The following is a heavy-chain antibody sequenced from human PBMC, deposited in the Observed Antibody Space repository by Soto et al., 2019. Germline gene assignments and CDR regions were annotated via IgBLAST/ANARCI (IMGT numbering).Heavy chain of an antibody. CDR2: IIHISGTA. CDR1: GGTFSSYA. J-gene: IGHJ6*02. Sequence: QVQLVQSGAEVKKPGSSVKVSCKASGGTFSSYAISWVRQAPGQGLEWMGGIIHISGTANYARKFQGRVTINGDESTSTAYMELSSLRSEDTAVYYCARSQGSSTSLEIYYYYYYGMDVWGQGTTVTVSS. D-gene: IGHD2-2*01. V-gene: IGHV1-69*01. CDR3: ARSQGSSTSLEIYYYYYYGMDV.